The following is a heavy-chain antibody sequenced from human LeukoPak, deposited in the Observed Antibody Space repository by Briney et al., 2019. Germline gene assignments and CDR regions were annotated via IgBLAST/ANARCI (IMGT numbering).Heavy chain of an antibody. Sequence: ASVKVSCKASGYTFTGYYMHWVRQAPGQGLEWMGWINPNSGGTNYAQKFQGRVTMTRDTSISTAYMELSSLKASDTAMYYCARPNSYGYSLGYWGQGTLVTVSS. J-gene: IGHJ4*02. CDR3: ARPNSYGYSLGY. CDR1: GYTFTGYY. CDR2: INPNSGGT. V-gene: IGHV1-2*02. D-gene: IGHD5-18*01.